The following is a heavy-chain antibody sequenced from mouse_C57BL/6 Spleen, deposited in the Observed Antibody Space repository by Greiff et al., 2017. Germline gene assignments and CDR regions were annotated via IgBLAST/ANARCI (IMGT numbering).Heavy chain of an antibody. D-gene: IGHD3-2*02. CDR3: AREGTAQGY. CDR2: IYPGDGDT. CDR1: GYAFSSSW. J-gene: IGHJ2*01. V-gene: IGHV1-82*01. Sequence: VQLQQSGPELVKPGASVKISCKASGYAFSSSWMNWVKQRPGKGLEWIGRIYPGDGDTNYNGKFKGKATLTADKSSSTAYMQLSSLTSEDSAVYFCAREGTAQGYWGQGTTRTVSS.